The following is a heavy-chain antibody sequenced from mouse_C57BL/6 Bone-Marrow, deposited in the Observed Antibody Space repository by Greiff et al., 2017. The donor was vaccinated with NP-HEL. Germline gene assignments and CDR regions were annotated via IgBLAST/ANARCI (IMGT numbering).Heavy chain of an antibody. Sequence: QVQLQQSGAELARPGASVKLSCKASGYTFTSYGISWVKQRTGQGLEWIGEIYPRSGNTYYNEKFKGKATLTADKSSSTAYMELRSLTSEDSAVYFCARSPSTVEDYAMDYWGQGTSVTVSS. D-gene: IGHD1-1*01. V-gene: IGHV1-81*01. CDR1: GYTFTSYG. CDR3: ARSPSTVEDYAMDY. CDR2: IYPRSGNT. J-gene: IGHJ4*01.